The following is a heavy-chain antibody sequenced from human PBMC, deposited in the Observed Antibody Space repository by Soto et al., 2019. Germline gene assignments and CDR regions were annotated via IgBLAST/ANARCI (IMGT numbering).Heavy chain of an antibody. CDR3: ARGPVLWGDV. Sequence: QVQLVQSGAEVKKPGASVKVSCKASGYTFTNYAMHRVRQAPGQGLEWMGWINAGNGNTKYSQKFQGRVTITRDTSASTAYMELSSLRSEDTTVYYCARGPVLWGDVWGQGTTVTVSS. V-gene: IGHV1-3*01. CDR1: GYTFTNYA. CDR2: INAGNGNT. D-gene: IGHD3-10*01. J-gene: IGHJ6*02.